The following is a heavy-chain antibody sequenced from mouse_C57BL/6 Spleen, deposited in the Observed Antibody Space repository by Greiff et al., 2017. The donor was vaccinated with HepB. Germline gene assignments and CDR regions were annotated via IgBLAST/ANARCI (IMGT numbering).Heavy chain of an antibody. CDR2: ISYDGSN. J-gene: IGHJ1*03. D-gene: IGHD5-5*01. CDR3: ARGEGLPDV. CDR1: GYSITSGYY. V-gene: IGHV3-6*01. Sequence: EVQLVESGPGLVKPSQSLSLTCSVTGYSITSGYYWNWIRQFPGNKLEWMGYISYDGSNNYNPSLKNRISITRDTSKNQFFLKLNSVTTEDTATYYCARGEGLPDVWGTGTTVTVSS.